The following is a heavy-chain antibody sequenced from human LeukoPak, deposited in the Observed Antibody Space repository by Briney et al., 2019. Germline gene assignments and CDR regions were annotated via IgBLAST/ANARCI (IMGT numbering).Heavy chain of an antibody. Sequence: ASVKVSCKTSGYSFTAFYIHWVRQAPGQGVEWMGWIHPRRGDTNYAQKFQGRVTMTRDTSISTAYLDLSSLRSDDTAVYYCARDGDYGTGSYYRGCIDSWGQGTPVTVS. V-gene: IGHV1-2*02. J-gene: IGHJ4*02. D-gene: IGHD3-10*01. CDR3: ARDGDYGTGSYYRGCIDS. CDR2: IHPRRGDT. CDR1: GYSFTAFY.